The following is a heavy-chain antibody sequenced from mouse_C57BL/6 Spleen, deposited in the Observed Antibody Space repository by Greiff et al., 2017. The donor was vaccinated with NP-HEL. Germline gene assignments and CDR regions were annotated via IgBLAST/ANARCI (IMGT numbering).Heavy chain of an antibody. J-gene: IGHJ3*01. CDR3: ARSYGNRAWFAY. CDR2: IDPSDSYT. Sequence: VQLQQPGAELVMPGASVKLSCKASGYTFTSYWMHWVKQRPGQGLEWIGEIDPSDSYTNYNQKFKGKSTLTVDKSSSTAYMQLSSLTSEDSAVYDCARSYGNRAWFAYWGQGTLVTVSA. CDR1: GYTFTSYW. V-gene: IGHV1-69*01. D-gene: IGHD2-1*01.